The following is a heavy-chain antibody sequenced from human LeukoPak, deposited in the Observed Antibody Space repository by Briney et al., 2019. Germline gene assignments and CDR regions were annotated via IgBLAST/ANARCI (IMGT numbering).Heavy chain of an antibody. D-gene: IGHD3/OR15-3a*01. CDR3: AKGTESYYYFYYMDV. J-gene: IGHJ6*03. Sequence: ASVTVSCKTSGYGFSGYYIQWVRQAPGQGLEWMGWINPNSGGTNYAQKLGRVTMTRDTSISTAYMELIRLTSDDTAVYYCAKGTESYYYFYYMDVWGKGTTVTVSS. CDR1: GYGFSGYY. CDR2: INPNSGGT. V-gene: IGHV1-2*02.